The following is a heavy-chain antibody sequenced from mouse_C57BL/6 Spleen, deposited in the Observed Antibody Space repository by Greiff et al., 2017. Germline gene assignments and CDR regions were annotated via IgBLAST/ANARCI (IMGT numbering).Heavy chain of an antibody. CDR3: ARGVSYYGSSYWYFDV. CDR1: GYTFTTYP. CDR2: FHPYNDDT. J-gene: IGHJ1*03. Sequence: QVQLKQSGAELVKPGASVTLSCKASGYTFTTYPIEWLKQNHGKSLEWIGNFHPYNDDTKYNEKFKGKATLTVEKSSSTVYLELSRLKSDDSAVYDCARGVSYYGSSYWYFDVWGKGTTVTVSS. V-gene: IGHV1-47*01. D-gene: IGHD1-1*01.